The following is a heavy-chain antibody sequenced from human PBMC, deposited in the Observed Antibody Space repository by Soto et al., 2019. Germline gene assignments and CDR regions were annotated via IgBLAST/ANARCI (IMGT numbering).Heavy chain of an antibody. CDR3: TTGVAARYYYYGMDV. CDR1: GFTFSNAW. J-gene: IGHJ6*02. CDR2: IKSKTDGGTT. V-gene: IGHV3-15*01. Sequence: GGSLRLSCAASGFTFSNAWMSWVRQAPGKGLEWVGRIKSKTDGGTTDYAAPVKGRFTISRDDSKNTLYLQMNSLKTEDTAAYYCTTGVAARYYYYGMDVWGQGTTVTVSS. D-gene: IGHD6-6*01.